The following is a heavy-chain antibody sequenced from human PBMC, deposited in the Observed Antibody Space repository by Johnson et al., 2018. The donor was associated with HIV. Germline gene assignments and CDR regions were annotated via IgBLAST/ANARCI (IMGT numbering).Heavy chain of an antibody. D-gene: IGHD6-13*01. Sequence: VQLLESGGVVVQPGGSLRLSCAASGFTFDDYTMHWVRQAPGKGLEWVSAIGTAGDTYYPGSVKGRFTISRENAKNSLYLQMNSLRAGDTAVYYCARAIAAAGAFDIWGQGTMVTVSS. CDR3: ARAIAAAGAFDI. CDR1: GFTFDDYT. V-gene: IGHV3-13*01. J-gene: IGHJ3*02. CDR2: IGTAGDT.